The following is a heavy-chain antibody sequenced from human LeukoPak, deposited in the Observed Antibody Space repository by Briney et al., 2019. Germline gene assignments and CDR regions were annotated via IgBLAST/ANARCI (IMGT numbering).Heavy chain of an antibody. CDR3: ARASSVVPAASIEIDY. D-gene: IGHD2-2*01. J-gene: IGHJ4*02. CDR2: FDPEDGET. V-gene: IGHV1-24*01. CDR1: GYTLTELS. Sequence: ASVKVSCKVSGYTLTELSMHWVRQAPGKGLEWMGGFDPEDGETIYAQKFQGRVTMTRDTSTSTVYMELSSLRSEDTAVYYCARASSVVPAASIEIDYWGQGTLVTVSS.